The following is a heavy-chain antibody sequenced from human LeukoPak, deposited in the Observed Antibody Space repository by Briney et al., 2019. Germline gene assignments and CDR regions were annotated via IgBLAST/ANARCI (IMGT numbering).Heavy chain of an antibody. CDR1: GFTFSNFA. CDR3: ARAIAVAEFDY. V-gene: IGHV3-33*08. CDR2: IWYDGSNK. Sequence: GGSLRLSCAASGFTFSNFAMHWVRQAPGKGLEWVAVIWYDGSNKYYADSVKGRFTISRDNSKNTLYLQMNSLRAEDTAVYYCARAIAVAEFDYWGQGTLVTVSS. J-gene: IGHJ4*02. D-gene: IGHD6-19*01.